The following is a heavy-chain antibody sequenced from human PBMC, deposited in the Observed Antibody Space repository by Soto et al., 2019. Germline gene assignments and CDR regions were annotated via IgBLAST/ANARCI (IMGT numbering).Heavy chain of an antibody. D-gene: IGHD1-26*01. Sequence: XGSLRLSCAASGSSFTSYALSWVRQAPGKGLEWVSTIIGSDGKTYYADSVKGRFSISRDTSKTTLYLQMNSLRVEDTAVYYCARWSFLDYWGQGTRVTVSS. V-gene: IGHV3-23*01. CDR1: GSSFTSYA. CDR2: IIGSDGKT. CDR3: ARWSFLDY. J-gene: IGHJ4*02.